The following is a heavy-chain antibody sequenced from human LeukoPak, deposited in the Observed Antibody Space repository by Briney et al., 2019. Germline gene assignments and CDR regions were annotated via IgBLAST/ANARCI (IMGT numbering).Heavy chain of an antibody. Sequence: GGSPRLSCAASGFTFSSYSMNWVRQAPGKGLEWVSYISSSSSTIYYADSVKGRFTISRDNAKNSLYLQMNSLRAEDTAVYYCARDPGYGDPLSAFDIWGQGTMVTVSS. J-gene: IGHJ3*02. CDR1: GFTFSSYS. D-gene: IGHD4-17*01. CDR2: ISSSSSTI. CDR3: ARDPGYGDPLSAFDI. V-gene: IGHV3-48*04.